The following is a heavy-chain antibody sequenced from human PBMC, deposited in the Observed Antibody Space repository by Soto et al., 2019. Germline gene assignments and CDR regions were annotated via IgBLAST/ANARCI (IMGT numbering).Heavy chain of an antibody. Sequence: GASVKVSCKASGYTFTGHYIHWVRQAPEQGPEWMGEIGPESGATRYAQKFQSRVTMTRDTSITTVYMELKNLSPDDTAVYYCGRGRSGQIVVFYWGQGTPVTVSS. V-gene: IGHV1-2*02. CDR3: GRGRSGQIVVFY. J-gene: IGHJ4*02. CDR1: GYTFTGHY. D-gene: IGHD1-26*01. CDR2: IGPESGAT.